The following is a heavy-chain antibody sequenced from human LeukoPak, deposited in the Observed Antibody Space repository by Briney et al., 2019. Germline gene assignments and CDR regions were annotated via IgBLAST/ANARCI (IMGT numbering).Heavy chain of an antibody. CDR1: GGSFSGYY. D-gene: IGHD3-22*01. CDR2: INHSGST. V-gene: IGHV4-34*01. J-gene: IGHJ6*02. Sequence: SETLSLTCAVYGGSFSGYYWSWIRQPPGKGMEWIGEINHSGSTNYNPSLKSRVTMSVDTSKNQFSLKLSSVTAADTAVYYCARDYYDSRGPSHGMDVWGQGTTVTVSS. CDR3: ARDYYDSRGPSHGMDV.